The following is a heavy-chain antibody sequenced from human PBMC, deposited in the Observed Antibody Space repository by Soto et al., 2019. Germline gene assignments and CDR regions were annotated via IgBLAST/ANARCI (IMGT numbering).Heavy chain of an antibody. J-gene: IGHJ4*02. CDR3: GPRGAVAPRGY. V-gene: IGHV4-34*02. D-gene: IGHD2-15*01. CDR1: GGSFSDFY. CDR2: INHIGYT. Sequence: QVQLQQWGAGLLKPSETLSLTCAVSGGSFSDFYWTWIRQLPGKGLEWIGEINHIGYTNYNPSLEGRVAISVDTSKNQFPLNLRSVTAADTAVYYCGPRGAVAPRGYWGQGTLVTVSS.